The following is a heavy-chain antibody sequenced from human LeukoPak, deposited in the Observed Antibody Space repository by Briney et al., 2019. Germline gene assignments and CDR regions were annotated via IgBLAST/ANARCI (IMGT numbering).Heavy chain of an antibody. CDR3: ARNPGVYMVRDY. V-gene: IGHV3-48*03. CDR2: ISSSGTTI. D-gene: IGHD3-10*01. CDR1: GFTFSSYE. Sequence: PGGSLRLSCAASGFTFSSYEMNWVRQAPGKGLEWVSYISSSGTTIYYADSVKGRFTISRDNAKNSLFLQMNSLRAEDTAVYYCARNPGVYMVRDYWGQGTLVTVSS. J-gene: IGHJ4*02.